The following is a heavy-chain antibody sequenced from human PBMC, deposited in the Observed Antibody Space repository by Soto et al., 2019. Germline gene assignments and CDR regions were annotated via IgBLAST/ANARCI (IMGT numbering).Heavy chain of an antibody. CDR1: GFAVSSHY. Sequence: TGGSLRLSCAASGFAVSSHYFYWVRRAPGKGLEWVSVIYSGGTTYYADSVKGRFTISRDNSKNTLYLQMNSLRAEDAAVYYCAKAPPVPPGLVTPRGYYYYGMDVWGQGTTVTVSS. V-gene: IGHV3-53*05. J-gene: IGHJ6*02. CDR2: IYSGGTT. CDR3: AKAPPVPPGLVTPRGYYYYGMDV. D-gene: IGHD3-9*01.